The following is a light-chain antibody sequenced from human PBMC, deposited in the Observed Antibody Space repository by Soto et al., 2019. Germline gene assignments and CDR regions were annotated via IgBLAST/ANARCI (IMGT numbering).Light chain of an antibody. CDR3: CSYAGSSYV. CDR1: SSDVGSYNL. V-gene: IGLV2-23*02. J-gene: IGLJ1*01. CDR2: EVS. Sequence: ASGSGFAGGASSISRQGTSSDVGSYNLVSWYQQHPGKAPKLMIYEVSKRPSGVSNRFSGSKSGNTASLTISGLQAEDEADYYCCSYAGSSYVFGTGTKVTVL.